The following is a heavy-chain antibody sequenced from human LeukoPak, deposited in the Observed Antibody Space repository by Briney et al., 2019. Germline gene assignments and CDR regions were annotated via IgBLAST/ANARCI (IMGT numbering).Heavy chain of an antibody. V-gene: IGHV4-59*01. CDR3: ARAAYGGNSIFDY. CDR1: GGSISSYY. D-gene: IGHD4-23*01. Sequence: SETLSLTCTVSGGSISSYYWSWIRQPPGKGLEWIGYIYYSGSTNYNPSLKSRVTISVDTSKNQFSLKLSSVTAADTAVYYCARAAYGGNSIFDYWGQGTLVTVSS. J-gene: IGHJ4*02. CDR2: IYYSGST.